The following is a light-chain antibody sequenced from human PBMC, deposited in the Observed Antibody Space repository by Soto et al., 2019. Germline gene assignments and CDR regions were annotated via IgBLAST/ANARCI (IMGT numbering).Light chain of an antibody. CDR2: GAS. CDR3: QQYGASLT. J-gene: IGKJ2*01. V-gene: IGKV3-15*01. CDR1: QSVGSN. Sequence: EIAMTQSPATLSVSPGERATLSCRASQSVGSNLAWYQQKPGQAPRLLIYGASTRATGIPARLSGSGSGTEFTLTISSLQSEDFAVYYCQQYGASLTFGQGTKLEI.